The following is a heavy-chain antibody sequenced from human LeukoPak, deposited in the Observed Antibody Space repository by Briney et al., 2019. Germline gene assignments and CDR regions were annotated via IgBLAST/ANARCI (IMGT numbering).Heavy chain of an antibody. CDR3: AREGSSWYGYFHH. J-gene: IGHJ1*01. D-gene: IGHD6-13*01. V-gene: IGHV6-1*01. CDR1: GDSVSSNSAA. CDR2: TYYRSKWYN. Sequence: SQTLSLTCVISGDSVSSNSAAWNWIRQSPSRGLEWLGRTYYRSKWYNDYALSVKSRININPDTSKNQSSLQLNYVTPEDTAVYYCAREGSSWYGYFHHWGQGTLVTVSS.